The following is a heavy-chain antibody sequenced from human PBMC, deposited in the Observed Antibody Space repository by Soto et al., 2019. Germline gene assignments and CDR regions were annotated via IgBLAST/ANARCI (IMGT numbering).Heavy chain of an antibody. V-gene: IGHV3-66*01. CDR1: GFTVSSNY. Sequence: PGGSLRLSCAASGFTVSSNYMSWVRQAPGKGLEWVSVIYSGGSTYYADSVKGRFTISRDNSKNTLYLQMNSLRAEDTAVYYCARIRRIAATGRERGYYYYYYMDVWGKGTTVTVSS. CDR2: IYSGGST. D-gene: IGHD2-15*01. CDR3: ARIRRIAATGRERGYYYYYYMDV. J-gene: IGHJ6*03.